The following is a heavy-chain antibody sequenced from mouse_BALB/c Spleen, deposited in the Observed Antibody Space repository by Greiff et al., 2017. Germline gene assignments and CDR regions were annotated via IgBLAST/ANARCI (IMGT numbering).Heavy chain of an antibody. CDR2: INPYNGAT. CDR3: ARRYYGSSGDFDY. V-gene: IGHV1-31*01. CDR1: GYSFTGYY. D-gene: IGHD1-1*01. Sequence: EVQLVESGPELVKPGASVKISCKASGYSFTGYYMHWVKQSHVKSLEWIGRINPYNGATSYNQNFKDKASLTVDKSSSTAYMELHSLTSEDSAVYYCARRYYGSSGDFDYWGQGTTLTVSS. J-gene: IGHJ2*01.